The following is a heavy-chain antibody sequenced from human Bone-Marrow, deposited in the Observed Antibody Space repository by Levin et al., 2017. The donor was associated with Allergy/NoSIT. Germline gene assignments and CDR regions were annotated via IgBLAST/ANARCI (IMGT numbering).Heavy chain of an antibody. Sequence: SQTLSLTCTVSGGSIRSSSYYWGWIRQPPGKGLEWIGTINYGGSTYYNPSLRSRITISVDTPENQFSLKLSSVTAADTAVYYCANFKTGTMFGYWGQGTLVTVSS. J-gene: IGHJ4*02. CDR1: GGSIRSSSYY. D-gene: IGHD4-11*01. CDR3: ANFKTGTMFGY. V-gene: IGHV4-39*07. CDR2: INYGGST.